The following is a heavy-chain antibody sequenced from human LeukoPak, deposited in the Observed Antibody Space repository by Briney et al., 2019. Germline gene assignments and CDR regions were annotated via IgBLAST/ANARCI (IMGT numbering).Heavy chain of an antibody. V-gene: IGHV4-59*01. CDR3: ARGYYYYYMDV. J-gene: IGHJ6*03. Sequence: PSETLSLTCTVSGGSISSYYWSWIRQPPGKGLEWIGYIYYSGSASYNPSLKSRVTISVDASKNQFSLNLRSVTAADTAVYYCARGYYYYYMDVWGKGTTVTVSS. CDR1: GGSISSYY. CDR2: IYYSGSA.